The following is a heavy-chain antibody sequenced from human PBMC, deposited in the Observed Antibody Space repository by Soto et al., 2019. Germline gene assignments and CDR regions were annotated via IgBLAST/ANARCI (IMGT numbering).Heavy chain of an antibody. CDR3: ARARPPDY. D-gene: IGHD6-6*01. CDR2: IYSGGST. CDR1: GFIVSSNH. Sequence: AQLVETGGGLIQPGGSLRLSCAAYGFIVSSNHMSWVRQAPGKGLEWVSVIYSGGSTDYADSVKGRFTISRDNSKTTLYLQMNSLRADDTAVYYCARARPPDYWGQGTLVTVSS. J-gene: IGHJ4*02. V-gene: IGHV3-53*02.